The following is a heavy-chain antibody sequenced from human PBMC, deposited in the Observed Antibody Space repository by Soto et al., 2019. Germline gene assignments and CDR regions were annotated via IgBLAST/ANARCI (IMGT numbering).Heavy chain of an antibody. Sequence: GSLRLSCAASGFTFSSYWMSWVRQAPGKGLKWVANIKQDGSEKYYVDSVKGRFTISRDNAKNSLYLQMNSLRAEDTAVYYCARADNYDFWSGYPKNMDVWGKGTTVTVSS. CDR1: GFTFSSYW. V-gene: IGHV3-7*04. CDR3: ARADNYDFWSGYPKNMDV. D-gene: IGHD3-3*01. CDR2: IKQDGSEK. J-gene: IGHJ6*03.